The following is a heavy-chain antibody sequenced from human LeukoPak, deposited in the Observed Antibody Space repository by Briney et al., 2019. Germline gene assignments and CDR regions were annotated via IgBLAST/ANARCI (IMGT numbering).Heavy chain of an antibody. CDR2: IFSGGST. CDR1: GFTVSSNY. V-gene: IGHV3-53*01. Sequence: GQSLRLSCVASGFTVSSNYMSWVRQAPGKGLEWVSAIFSGGSTFYADSVTGRFTISRDNSKNTVYLEMNSLRAEDTAVYYCARDLKTSGWYGDFDYWGQGTLVTVSS. CDR3: ARDLKTSGWYGDFDY. D-gene: IGHD6-19*01. J-gene: IGHJ4*02.